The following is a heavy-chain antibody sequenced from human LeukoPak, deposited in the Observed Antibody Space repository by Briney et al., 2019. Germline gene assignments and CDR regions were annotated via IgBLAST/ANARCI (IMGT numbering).Heavy chain of an antibody. D-gene: IGHD3-10*01. V-gene: IGHV4-39*07. CDR1: GGSISSSSYY. J-gene: IGHJ5*02. CDR3: ARGVRGVLIENWFDP. CDR2: IYYSGST. Sequence: PSETLSLTCTVSGGSISSSSYYWGWIRQPPGKGLEWIGSIYYSGSTYYNPSLKSRVTISVDTSKNQFSLKLSSVTAADTAVYYCARGVRGVLIENWFDPWGQGTLVTVSS.